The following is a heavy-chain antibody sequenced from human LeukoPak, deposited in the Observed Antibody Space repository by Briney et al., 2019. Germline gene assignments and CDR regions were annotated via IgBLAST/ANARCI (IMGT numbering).Heavy chain of an antibody. CDR3: ARGLSSTSFPYKKYYYYMDV. CDR2: ISAYNGNT. Sequence: ASVKVCCKAAGYTFTSYGISWLRQAPGQGLELMGWISAYNGNTNYAQKLQGRVTMTTDTSTSPASMEMRSLRSDGTGVYYCARGLSSTSFPYKKYYYYMDVWGKGTTVTVSS. CDR1: GYTFTSYG. V-gene: IGHV1-18*01. D-gene: IGHD2-2*01. J-gene: IGHJ6*03.